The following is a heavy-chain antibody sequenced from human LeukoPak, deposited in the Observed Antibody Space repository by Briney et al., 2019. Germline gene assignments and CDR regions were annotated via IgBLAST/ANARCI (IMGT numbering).Heavy chain of an antibody. J-gene: IGHJ4*02. CDR2: INKDGSVK. V-gene: IGHV3-7*01. CDR1: GFSFSDSW. CDR3: ARSQGYSYGYLDDY. D-gene: IGHD5-18*01. Sequence: GGSLRLSCGASGFSFSDSWMSWVRQAPGKGLEWVADINKDGSVKEYVDSVKGRFNISRDNAKNSLYLQMNSLRAEDTAVYYCARSQGYSYGYLDDYWGQGTLVTVSS.